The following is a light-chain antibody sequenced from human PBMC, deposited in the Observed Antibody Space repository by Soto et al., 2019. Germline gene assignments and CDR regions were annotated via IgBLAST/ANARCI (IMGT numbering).Light chain of an antibody. CDR3: AVWDGSLNGWV. Sequence: QSVLTPPPSASGTPGQRVTISCSGSSSNIGTNTVNWYQQFPGTAPELLIYSNDQRPSGVPDRFSGSKSGTSASLAIGGLQSDDEADYYCAVWDGSLNGWVFGGGTQLTVL. CDR2: SND. J-gene: IGLJ3*02. V-gene: IGLV1-44*01. CDR1: SSNIGTNT.